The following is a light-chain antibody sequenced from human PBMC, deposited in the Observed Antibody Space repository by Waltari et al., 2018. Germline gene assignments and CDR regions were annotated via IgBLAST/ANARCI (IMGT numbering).Light chain of an antibody. CDR2: DAS. Sequence: IVLTQSPGTLSLSPGERATLPCRALQNVRNYLAWYQQKPGQAPRLLIYDASNRATGVPARFSGSGTGTGFTLTISSLEPEDFGVYYCQQRNDWPLPTFGGGTKVEIK. CDR1: QNVRNY. J-gene: IGKJ4*01. CDR3: QQRNDWPLPT. V-gene: IGKV3-11*01.